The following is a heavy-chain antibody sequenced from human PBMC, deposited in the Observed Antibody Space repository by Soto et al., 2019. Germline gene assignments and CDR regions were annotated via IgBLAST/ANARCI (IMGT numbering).Heavy chain of an antibody. V-gene: IGHV1-18*01. Sequence: ASVKVSCKASGYTFSNYDINWVRQAPGQGLEWMGWISTSNGSTSYAQKLQGRVSMTTDTSTSTAYMELRSLRSDDTAVFYCARHYRQHYYYDGYLRFFDYWGQGNLVTVS. J-gene: IGHJ4*02. CDR1: GYTFSNYD. CDR3: ARHYRQHYYYDGYLRFFDY. CDR2: ISTSNGST. D-gene: IGHD3-22*01.